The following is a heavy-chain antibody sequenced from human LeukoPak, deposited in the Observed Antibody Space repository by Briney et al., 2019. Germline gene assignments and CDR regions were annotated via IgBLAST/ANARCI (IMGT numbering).Heavy chain of an antibody. CDR1: GFTFSSYE. CDR3: ARDPGSGYEEHFDY. V-gene: IGHV3-48*03. J-gene: IGHJ4*02. D-gene: IGHD5-12*01. Sequence: GGSLRLSCAASGFTFSSYEMNWVRQAPGKGLEWVSYISSSGSTIYYADSVKGRFTISRDNAKDSLYLQMNSLRAEDTAVYYCARDPGSGYEEHFDYWGQGTLVTVSS. CDR2: ISSSGSTI.